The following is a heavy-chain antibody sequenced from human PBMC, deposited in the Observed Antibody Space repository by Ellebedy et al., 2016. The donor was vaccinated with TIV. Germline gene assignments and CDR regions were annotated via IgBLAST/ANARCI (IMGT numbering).Heavy chain of an antibody. D-gene: IGHD2-15*01. Sequence: PSETLSLTCTVSGGSIRSSTSYWGWIRQTPGKGLEWIGSIYFIGSTYYNPSLKSRVTISVDTSKNQFSLRLSSVTAADTAVYYCAATPLRTPRDYDFWGRGTRVTVSS. J-gene: IGHJ4*02. V-gene: IGHV4-39*01. CDR1: GGSIRSSTSY. CDR2: IYFIGST. CDR3: AATPLRTPRDYDF.